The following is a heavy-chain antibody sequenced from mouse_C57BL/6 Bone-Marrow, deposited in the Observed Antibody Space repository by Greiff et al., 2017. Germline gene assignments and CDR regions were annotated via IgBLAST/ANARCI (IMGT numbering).Heavy chain of an antibody. V-gene: IGHV5-4*03. CDR1: GFTFSSYA. CDR2: IGDGGSYT. J-gene: IGHJ4*01. CDR3: ARRVYFFYAMDY. D-gene: IGHD2-1*01. Sequence: EVKVVESGGGLVKPGGSLKLSCAASGFTFSSYAMSWVRQTPEKRLEWVATIGDGGSYTYYPDNVKGRFPISRDNAKNNLYLQMSNLKSEDTAMYYCARRVYFFYAMDYGGQGTSVTVSS.